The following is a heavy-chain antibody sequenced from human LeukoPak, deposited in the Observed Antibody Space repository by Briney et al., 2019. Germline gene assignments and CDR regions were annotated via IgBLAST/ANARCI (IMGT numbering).Heavy chain of an antibody. J-gene: IGHJ5*02. Sequence: KASETLSLTCTVSGYSISSGYYWGWIRQPPGKGLEWSGRIYHSGSTYYKPSLNSRVTIAVTTSNKQVSLKMSSGTAADTAVYYCARERDPGADSSGYYYGWFDPWGQGTLVTVSS. CDR2: IYHSGST. CDR1: GYSISSGYY. V-gene: IGHV4-38-2*02. CDR3: ARERDPGADSSGYYYGWFDP. D-gene: IGHD3-22*01.